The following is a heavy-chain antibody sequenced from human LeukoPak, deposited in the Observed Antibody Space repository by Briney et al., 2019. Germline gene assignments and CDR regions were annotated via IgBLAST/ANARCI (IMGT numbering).Heavy chain of an antibody. CDR3: TRIGTSGGEFDY. Sequence: GGSLRLSCTGSGFTFEYYAMSWVRQAPGKGLEWVSFIRSKAYSGTPEYAASVKGRFTISRDDSKSIAYLQLNSLKSEDTAVYFCTRIGTSGGEFDYWGQGTLVTVSS. CDR1: GFTFEYYA. J-gene: IGHJ4*02. CDR2: IRSKAYSGTP. V-gene: IGHV3-49*02. D-gene: IGHD1-7*01.